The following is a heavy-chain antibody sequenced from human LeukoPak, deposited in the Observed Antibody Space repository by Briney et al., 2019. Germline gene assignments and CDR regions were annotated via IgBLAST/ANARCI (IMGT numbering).Heavy chain of an antibody. J-gene: IGHJ4*02. V-gene: IGHV3-30*02. CDR3: ARAGTGNFDY. Sequence: PGGSLRLSCATSEFTFSSYGMHWVRQAPGKGLEWVAFIRNDGSNKYYAASVKGRFTISRDNAKNSLYLQMNSLRVEDTAVYYCARAGTGNFDYWDQGTLVTVSS. CDR1: EFTFSSYG. CDR2: IRNDGSNK. D-gene: IGHD3/OR15-3a*01.